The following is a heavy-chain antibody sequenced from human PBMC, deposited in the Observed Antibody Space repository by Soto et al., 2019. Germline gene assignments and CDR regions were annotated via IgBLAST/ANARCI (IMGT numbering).Heavy chain of an antibody. V-gene: IGHV3-33*01. CDR2: IWYDGSNK. D-gene: IGHD6-13*01. Sequence: PGGSLRLSCAASGFTFSSYGMHWVRQAPGKGLEWVAVIWYDGSNKYYADSVKGRFTISRDNSKNTLYLQMNSLRAEDTAVYYCATLGSSWENWFDPWGQGTLVTVSS. CDR1: GFTFSSYG. CDR3: ATLGSSWENWFDP. J-gene: IGHJ5*02.